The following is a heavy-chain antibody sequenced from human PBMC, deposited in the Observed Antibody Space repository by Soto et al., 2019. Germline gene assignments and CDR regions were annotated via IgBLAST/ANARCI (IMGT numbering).Heavy chain of an antibody. Sequence: GGSLRLSCAASGFTFSSYAMHWVRQAPGKGLEWVAVISYDGSNKYYADSVKGRFTISRDNSKNTLYLQMNSLRAEDTAVYYCARDQIVATIMPARYYYYYGMDVWGQGTTVTVSS. J-gene: IGHJ6*02. CDR1: GFTFSSYA. V-gene: IGHV3-30-3*01. CDR2: ISYDGSNK. D-gene: IGHD5-12*01. CDR3: ARDQIVATIMPARYYYYYGMDV.